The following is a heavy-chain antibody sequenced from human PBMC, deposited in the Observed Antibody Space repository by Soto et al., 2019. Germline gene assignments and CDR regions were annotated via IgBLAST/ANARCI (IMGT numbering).Heavy chain of an antibody. CDR1: GFIFSNSA. CDR3: SRLGFASHGVDF. J-gene: IGHJ4*02. CDR2: IRSKANNYTT. V-gene: IGHV3-73*02. Sequence: EGQLVESGGGLVQPGGSLKLSCAASGFIFSNSAIHWVRQASGKGLEWVGRIRSKANNYTTPYTASVKGRFTISRDDSKNTAYLQMSSLKSEDTAVYYCSRLGFASHGVDFWGLGTLVTVSS. D-gene: IGHD3-10*01.